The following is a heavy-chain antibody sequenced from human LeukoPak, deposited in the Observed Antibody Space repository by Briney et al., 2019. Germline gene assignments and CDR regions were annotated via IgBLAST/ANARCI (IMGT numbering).Heavy chain of an antibody. J-gene: IGHJ4*02. D-gene: IGHD4-11*01. CDR2: ISSSSSYI. CDR3: ARDDRDMTTVTTLDY. V-gene: IGHV3-21*01. Sequence: GGSLRLSCAASGFTFSSYSMNWVRQAPGKGLEWVSSISSSSSYIYYADSVKGRFTISRDNAKNSLYLQMNSLRAEDAAVYYCARDDRDMTTVTTLDYWGQGTLVTGSS. CDR1: GFTFSSYS.